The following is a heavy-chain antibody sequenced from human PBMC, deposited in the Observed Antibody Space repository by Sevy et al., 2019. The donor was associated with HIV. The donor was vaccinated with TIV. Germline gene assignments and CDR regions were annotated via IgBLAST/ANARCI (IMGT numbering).Heavy chain of an antibody. CDR1: GLTFRSHA. J-gene: IGHJ3*01. CDR3: AREAGYSTKNDAFAF. Sequence: GESLKISCAASGLTFRSHAMHWVRQAPGKGLEWVTVISYDGAVRYYGESVKGRFTVSRDNSKNTLYLQMNSLRPDDTAVYYCAREAGYSTKNDAFAFWGQATIVTVSS. V-gene: IGHV3-30-3*01. D-gene: IGHD2-8*01. CDR2: ISYDGAVR.